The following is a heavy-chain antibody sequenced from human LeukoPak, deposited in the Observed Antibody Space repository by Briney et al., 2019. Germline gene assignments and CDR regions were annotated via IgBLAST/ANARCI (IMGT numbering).Heavy chain of an antibody. V-gene: IGHV4-34*01. D-gene: IGHD3-3*01. Sequence: PSETLSLTRAVYGGSFSGYYWSWIRQPPGKGLEWIGEINHSGSTNYNPSLKSRVTISVDTSKNQFSLKLSSVTAADTAVYYCARVRITIFGVVIIEHHYFDYWGQGTLVTVSS. CDR1: GGSFSGYY. CDR2: INHSGST. J-gene: IGHJ4*02. CDR3: ARVRITIFGVVIIEHHYFDY.